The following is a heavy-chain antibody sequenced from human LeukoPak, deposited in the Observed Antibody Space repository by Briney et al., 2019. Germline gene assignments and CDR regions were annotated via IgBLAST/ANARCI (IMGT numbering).Heavy chain of an antibody. D-gene: IGHD6-13*01. CDR3: ARVSLGAAAGTSR. CDR1: GFTFSSYN. V-gene: IGHV3-21*01. J-gene: IGHJ4*02. Sequence: GGSLRLSCAASGFTFSSYNMNWVRQAPGNGLEWVSSISSSSSYIYYTDAVQGRFTISRDNAKNSLYLQMNSLRADDTAIYYCARVSLGAAAGTSRWGQGTLVTVSS. CDR2: ISSSSSYI.